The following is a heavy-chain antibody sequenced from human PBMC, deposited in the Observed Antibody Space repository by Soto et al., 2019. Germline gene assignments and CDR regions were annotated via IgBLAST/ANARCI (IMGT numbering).Heavy chain of an antibody. CDR1: GGTFSSYA. Sequence: SVKVSCKASGGTFSSYAISWVRQPPGQGLEWMGGIIPIFGTANYAQKFQGRVTITADKSTSTAYMELSSLRSEDTAVYYCAIEGHDSSGYYPLVGMDVWGQGTTVTVSS. D-gene: IGHD3-22*01. J-gene: IGHJ6*02. CDR2: IIPIFGTA. CDR3: AIEGHDSSGYYPLVGMDV. V-gene: IGHV1-69*06.